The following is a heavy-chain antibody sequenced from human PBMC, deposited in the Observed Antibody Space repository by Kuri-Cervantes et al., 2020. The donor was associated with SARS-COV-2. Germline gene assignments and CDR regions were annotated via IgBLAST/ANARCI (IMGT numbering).Heavy chain of an antibody. J-gene: IGHJ3*02. Sequence: SVNVSCKASVGTFSSYTISWVRQAPGQGLEWMGRIIPILGIANYAQKFQGRVTITADKSTSTAYMELSSLRSEDTAVYYCARELLAAAGSHAFDIWGQGTMVTVSS. V-gene: IGHV1-69*04. D-gene: IGHD6-13*01. CDR2: IIPILGIA. CDR3: ARELLAAAGSHAFDI. CDR1: VGTFSSYT.